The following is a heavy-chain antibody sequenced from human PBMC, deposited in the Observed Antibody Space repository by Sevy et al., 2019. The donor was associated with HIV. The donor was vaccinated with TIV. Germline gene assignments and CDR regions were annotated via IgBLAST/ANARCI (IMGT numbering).Heavy chain of an antibody. D-gene: IGHD6-13*01. CDR1: GFTFSNAW. V-gene: IGHV3-15*01. CDR3: IPSYGSSPTRYYFDY. Sequence: GGSLRLSCVASGFTFSNAWMSWVRQAPGKGLEWVGRIKSKTDGGTTDYAAPVKGRFTISRDDSKNTLYLQMNSLKTEDTAVYYCIPSYGSSPTRYYFDYWGQGTLVTVSS. J-gene: IGHJ4*02. CDR2: IKSKTDGGTT.